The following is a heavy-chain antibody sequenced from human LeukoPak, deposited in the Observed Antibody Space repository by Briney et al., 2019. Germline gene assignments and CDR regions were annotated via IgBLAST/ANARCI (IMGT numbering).Heavy chain of an antibody. CDR1: GFTFSSYG. Sequence: GGSLRLSCAVSGFTFSSYGMHWVRQAPGTGLEWVAAIRYDGSQKYYADSVKGRFTSSRDTSQSTLYLQMNSLRVDDTAVYYCARYRSDYGGFDYWGQGTLVTVSS. J-gene: IGHJ4*02. CDR3: ARYRSDYGGFDY. D-gene: IGHD4-17*01. CDR2: IRYDGSQK. V-gene: IGHV3-33*01.